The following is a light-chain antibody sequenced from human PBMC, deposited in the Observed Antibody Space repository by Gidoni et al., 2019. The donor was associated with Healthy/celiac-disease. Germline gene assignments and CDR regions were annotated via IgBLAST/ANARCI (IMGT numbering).Light chain of an antibody. CDR3: QQRSNWPRT. Sequence: EIVLTQSPAPLSLSPGERATLSCRASQSVRSYLTWYQQKPGQAPRLLIYDASNRATGIPARFSGSGSGTDFTLTSSSLEPEDFAVYYCQQRSNWPRTFGQXTKLEIK. CDR1: QSVRSY. CDR2: DAS. J-gene: IGKJ2*01. V-gene: IGKV3-11*01.